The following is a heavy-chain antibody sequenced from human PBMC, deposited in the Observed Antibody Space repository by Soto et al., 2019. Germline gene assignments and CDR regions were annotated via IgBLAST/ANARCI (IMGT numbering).Heavy chain of an antibody. J-gene: IGHJ5*02. CDR2: IDPGDTYV. CDR1: GYTFTTFW. V-gene: IGHV5-10-1*01. CDR3: ARLYCTTNTCDSWFDP. Sequence: ESLKLSCKGFGYTFTTFWIIWVRQMPGKGLACMGSIDPGDTYVTYSPSFQGHVTISVDKSISTAYLEWSSLKASDTAMYYCARLYCTTNTCDSWFDPWGQGTLVTVSS. D-gene: IGHD2-8*01.